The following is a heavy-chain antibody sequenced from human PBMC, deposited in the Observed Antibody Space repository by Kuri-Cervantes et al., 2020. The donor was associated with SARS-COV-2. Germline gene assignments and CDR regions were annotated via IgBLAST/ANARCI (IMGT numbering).Heavy chain of an antibody. CDR1: GFTFSGYS. J-gene: IGHJ4*02. CDR2: IDSSSYYI. V-gene: IGHV3-21*01. Sequence: GGSLRLSCAASGFTFSGYSMNWIRQAPGKGLEWVASIDSSSYYIYHADSVKGRLTISRDNAKTSLYLQMNSLKPEDTAVYYCAREEGGELGKAFDYWGQGALVTVSS. CDR3: AREEGGELGKAFDY. D-gene: IGHD7-27*01.